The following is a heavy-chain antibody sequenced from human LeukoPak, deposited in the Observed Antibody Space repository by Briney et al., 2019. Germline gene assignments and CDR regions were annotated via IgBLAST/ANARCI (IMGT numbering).Heavy chain of an antibody. CDR2: IRSKAYGATT. V-gene: IGHV3-49*04. J-gene: IGHJ4*02. D-gene: IGHD1-26*01. CDR1: GFTFGDYT. Sequence: TGGSLRLSCTASGFTFGDYTMSWVRQAPGKGLEWVGFIRSKAYGATTEYAASVKGRFTISRDDSKSIAYLQMNSLKTEDTAMYYCTRDGATLDYWGQGTQVTVSS. CDR3: TRDGATLDY.